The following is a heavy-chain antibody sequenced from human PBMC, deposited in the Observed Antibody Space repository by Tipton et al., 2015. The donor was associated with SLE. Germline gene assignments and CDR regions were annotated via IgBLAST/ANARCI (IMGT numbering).Heavy chain of an antibody. Sequence: SLRLSCAASGFTFSNYSMNWVRQAPGKGLEWVSSISSSSYYIYYADSVKGRFTISRDNSKNTLYLQMNSLRAEDTAVYYCAKDENYYDSSGYYVVDYWGQGTLVTVSS. J-gene: IGHJ4*02. CDR1: GFTFSNYS. D-gene: IGHD3-22*01. V-gene: IGHV3-21*01. CDR3: AKDENYYDSSGYYVVDY. CDR2: ISSSSYYI.